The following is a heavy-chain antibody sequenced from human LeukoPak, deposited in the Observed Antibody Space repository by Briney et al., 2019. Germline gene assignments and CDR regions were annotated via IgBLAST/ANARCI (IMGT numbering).Heavy chain of an antibody. CDR3: AVGAKANDY. CDR1: GFTFSSYE. D-gene: IGHD1-26*01. Sequence: PGGSLRLSCAASGFTFSSYEMNWVRQAPGKGLEWVSYISSSGSTIYYADSVKGRFTISRDNAKNSLYLQMNSLRAQDPAVSYFAVGAKANDYWGRETLVTVSS. V-gene: IGHV3-48*03. CDR2: ISSSGSTI. J-gene: IGHJ4*02.